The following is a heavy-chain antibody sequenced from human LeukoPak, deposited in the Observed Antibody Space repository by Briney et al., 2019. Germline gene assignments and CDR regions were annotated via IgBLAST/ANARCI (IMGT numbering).Heavy chain of an antibody. J-gene: IGHJ6*02. CDR3: ARDSSSYYGMDV. V-gene: IGHV3-53*01. Sequence: GGSLRLSCAASGFTVSSNYMSWVRQAPGKGLEWVSVIYSGGSTYYADSVKGRFTISRDNSKNTLYLKMNSLRAEDTAVYYCARDSSSYYGMDVWGQGTTVTVSS. D-gene: IGHD6-6*01. CDR1: GFTVSSNY. CDR2: IYSGGST.